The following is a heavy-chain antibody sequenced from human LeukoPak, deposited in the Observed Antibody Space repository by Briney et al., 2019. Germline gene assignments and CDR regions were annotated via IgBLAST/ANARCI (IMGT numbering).Heavy chain of an antibody. CDR3: AKSLVTSGRGVGY. CDR1: GFTFSRNG. CDR2: ISFDGSKK. Sequence: GSLSLSCAASGFTFSRNGMHWVRQAPGKGLEWVAVISFDGSKKDYADSVKGRFTISRDNSKNTLFLQMNTLKTEDTAVYYCAKSLVTSGRGVGYWGQGTLVTVSS. V-gene: IGHV3-30*18. D-gene: IGHD1-26*01. J-gene: IGHJ4*02.